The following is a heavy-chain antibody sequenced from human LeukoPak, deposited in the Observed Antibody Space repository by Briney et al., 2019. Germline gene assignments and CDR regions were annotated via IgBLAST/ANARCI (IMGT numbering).Heavy chain of an antibody. CDR3: AKELPMVRGVGYFDY. D-gene: IGHD3-10*01. J-gene: IGHJ4*02. CDR2: ISGSGGST. Sequence: PGGSLRLSCAASGFTFSSYGMSWVRQAPGKGLEWVAAISGSGGSTYYADSVKGRFTISRDNSKNTLYLQMNSLRAEDTAVYYSAKELPMVRGVGYFDYWGQGTLVTVSS. CDR1: GFTFSSYG. V-gene: IGHV3-23*01.